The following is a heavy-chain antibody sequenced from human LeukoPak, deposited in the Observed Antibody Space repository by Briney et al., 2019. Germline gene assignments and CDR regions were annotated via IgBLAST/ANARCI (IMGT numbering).Heavy chain of an antibody. D-gene: IGHD4-11*01. J-gene: IGHJ4*02. CDR1: GFTYSHYG. CDR2: IWSDGTEK. V-gene: IGHV3-33*06. CDR3: AKDAQRGFDYSNSLEY. Sequence: GGSLRLSCSASGFTYSHYGMHWVRQAPGKWLELVAGIWSDGTEKYYADPVKGRFTISRDNSKNMLYLQMNSLRGEDTGVYYCAKDAQRGFDYSNSLEYWGLGALVTVSS.